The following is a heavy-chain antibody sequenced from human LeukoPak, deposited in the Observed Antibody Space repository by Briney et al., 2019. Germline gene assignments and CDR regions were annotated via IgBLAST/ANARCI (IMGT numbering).Heavy chain of an antibody. CDR2: ISSSSSYI. D-gene: IGHD4-17*01. CDR3: ARETVLGTVTTTSYYYYYYMDV. V-gene: IGHV3-21*01. CDR1: GFTFSSYS. Sequence: GGSLRLSCAASGFTFSSYSMNWVRQAPGKGLEWVSSISSSSSYIYYADSVKGRFTISRDNAKNSLYLQMNSLRAEDTAVYYCARETVLGTVTTTSYYYYYYMDVWGKGTTVTVSS. J-gene: IGHJ6*03.